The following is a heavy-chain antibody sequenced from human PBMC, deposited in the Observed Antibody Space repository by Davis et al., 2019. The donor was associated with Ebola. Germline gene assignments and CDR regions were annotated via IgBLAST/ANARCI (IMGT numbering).Heavy chain of an antibody. D-gene: IGHD4-17*01. CDR1: GFTVSSNY. V-gene: IGHV3-74*01. J-gene: IGHJ6*02. CDR3: ARDIKGSDGDYAYYYGMDV. CDR2: INSDGSST. Sequence: GESLKISCAASGFTVSSNYMSWVRQAPGKGLVWVSRINSDGSSTSYADPVKGRFTISRDNAKNTLYLQMNSLRAEETAVYYCARDIKGSDGDYAYYYGMDVWGQGTTVTVSS.